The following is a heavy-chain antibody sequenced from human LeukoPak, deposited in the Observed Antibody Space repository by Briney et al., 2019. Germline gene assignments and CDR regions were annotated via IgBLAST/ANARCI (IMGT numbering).Heavy chain of an antibody. CDR1: GYTFTSYG. J-gene: IGHJ4*02. D-gene: IGHD3-10*01. V-gene: IGHV1-18*01. CDR3: AMDKGGVESPYYHGSGSHYKDY. CDR2: ISAYNGNT. Sequence: ASVKVSCKASGYTFTSYGISWVRQAPGQGREWMGWISAYNGNTNYAQKLQGRVTMTTDTSTSTAYMELRSLRSDDTAVYYCAMDKGGVESPYYHGSGSHYKDYWGQGTLVTVSS.